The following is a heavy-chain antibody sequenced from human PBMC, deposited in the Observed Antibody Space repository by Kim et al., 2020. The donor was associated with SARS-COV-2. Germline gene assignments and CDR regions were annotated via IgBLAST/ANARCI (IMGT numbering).Heavy chain of an antibody. CDR2: TYYRSKWYN. CDR3: ARDYPGTAGPKKNWFDP. Sequence: SQTLSLTCAIPGDSVSSNSAAWNWIRQSPSRGLEWLGRTYYRSKWYNDYAVSVKSRITINPDTSKNQFSLQLNSVTPEDTAVYYCARDYPGTAGPKKNWFDPWGQGTLVTVSS. V-gene: IGHV6-1*01. D-gene: IGHD6-19*01. J-gene: IGHJ5*02. CDR1: GDSVSSNSAA.